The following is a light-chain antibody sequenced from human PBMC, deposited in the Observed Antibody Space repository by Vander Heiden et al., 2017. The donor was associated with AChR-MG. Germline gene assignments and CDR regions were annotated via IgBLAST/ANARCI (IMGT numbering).Light chain of an antibody. J-gene: IGKJ5*01. V-gene: IGKV1-33*01. Sequence: DIQMTQSPSSLSASVGDRVTITCQASQDISNYLNWYQQKPGKAPKLLIYDASNLETGVPSRFSGSGSGTDFTVTISSLQPEDIATYCCQQYDNGPITFGQGTRLEIK. CDR2: DAS. CDR3: QQYDNGPIT. CDR1: QDISNY.